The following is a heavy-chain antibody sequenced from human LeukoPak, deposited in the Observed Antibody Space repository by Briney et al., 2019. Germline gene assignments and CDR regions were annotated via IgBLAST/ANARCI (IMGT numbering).Heavy chain of an antibody. J-gene: IGHJ4*02. CDR1: GGSISSYY. Sequence: SGTLSLTCTVSGGSISSYYWSWIRQPPGKGLEWIGYIYYSGSTNYNPSLKSRVTISVDTSKNQFSLKLSSVTAADTAVYYCARDRAGWYIDYWGQGTLVTVSS. CDR3: ARDRAGWYIDY. CDR2: IYYSGST. D-gene: IGHD6-19*01. V-gene: IGHV4-59*01.